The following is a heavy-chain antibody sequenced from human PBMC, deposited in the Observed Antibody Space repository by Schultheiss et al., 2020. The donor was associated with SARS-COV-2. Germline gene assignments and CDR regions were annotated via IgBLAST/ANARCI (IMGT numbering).Heavy chain of an antibody. J-gene: IGHJ4*02. D-gene: IGHD1-26*01. CDR1: GFTFSSYG. Sequence: GESLKISCAASGFTFSSYGMHWVRQAPGKGLEWVAFIRYDGSNKYYADSVKGRFTISRDNSKNTLYLQMNSLRAEDTAVYYCAKDMVIVDFGYYFDYWGQGTLVTVSS. CDR3: AKDMVIVDFGYYFDY. V-gene: IGHV3-30*02. CDR2: IRYDGSNK.